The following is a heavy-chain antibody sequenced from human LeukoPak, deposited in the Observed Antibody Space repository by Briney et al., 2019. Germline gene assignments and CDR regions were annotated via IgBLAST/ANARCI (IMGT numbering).Heavy chain of an antibody. CDR1: GYTFTKYG. Sequence: ASVKVSCKASGYTFTKYGITWVRQAPGQGLEWMGWISTYNGNTNYAQKLQGRVTMTTDTSTSTAYMELSSLRSDDTAMYYCAREPDVDMSTFRGEAFDIWGQGTMVTVSS. D-gene: IGHD5-24*01. CDR2: ISTYNGNT. CDR3: AREPDVDMSTFRGEAFDI. J-gene: IGHJ3*02. V-gene: IGHV1-18*01.